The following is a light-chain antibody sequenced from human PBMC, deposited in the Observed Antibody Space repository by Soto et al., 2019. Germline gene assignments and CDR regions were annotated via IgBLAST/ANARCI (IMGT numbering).Light chain of an antibody. Sequence: DIVMTQSPDSLAVSLGERATINCKSSQSVLYSSNNKIYLAWYQQKPGQPPKLLIYWASTRKSGVPDRFSGSGSGTDFTLTISSLQAEDVAVYYCQQYYSAPWTFGQGTKVEIK. CDR2: WAS. CDR1: QSVLYSSNNKIY. CDR3: QQYYSAPWT. V-gene: IGKV4-1*01. J-gene: IGKJ1*01.